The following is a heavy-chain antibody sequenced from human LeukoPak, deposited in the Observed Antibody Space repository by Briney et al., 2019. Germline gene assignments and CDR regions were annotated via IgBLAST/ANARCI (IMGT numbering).Heavy chain of an antibody. D-gene: IGHD3-10*01. CDR1: GYTFTSYY. CDR2: INPSGGST. J-gene: IGHJ3*02. V-gene: IGHV1-46*01. Sequence: ASVKVSCKASGYTFTSYYMHWVRQAPGQGLEWMGIINPSGGSTSYAQKFQGRVTMTRDMSTSTAYMELSSLRSEDTAVYYCARDPGSGDAFDIWGQGTMVTVSS. CDR3: ARDPGSGDAFDI.